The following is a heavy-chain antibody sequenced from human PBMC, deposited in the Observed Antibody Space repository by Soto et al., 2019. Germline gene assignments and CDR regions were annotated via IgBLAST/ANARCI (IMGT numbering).Heavy chain of an antibody. Sequence: WGSLRLSCAASGFTFSSYAMSWVRQAPGKGLEWVSAISGSGGSTYYADSVKGRFTISRDNSKNTLYLQMNSLRAEDTAVYYCAKKPRAYSSSSYFDYWGQGTLVTVSS. D-gene: IGHD6-6*01. CDR3: AKKPRAYSSSSYFDY. CDR1: GFTFSSYA. V-gene: IGHV3-23*01. CDR2: ISGSGGST. J-gene: IGHJ4*02.